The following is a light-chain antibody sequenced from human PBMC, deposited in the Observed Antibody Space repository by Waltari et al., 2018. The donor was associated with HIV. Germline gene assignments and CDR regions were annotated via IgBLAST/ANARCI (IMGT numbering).Light chain of an antibody. CDR2: EVT. CDR3: YSYAGSKGV. CDR1: SSDFGDYNH. V-gene: IGLV2-8*01. Sequence: QSALTQPPSASGSPGQSVTISCTGTSSDFGDYNHVSWYQQHPGKAPKVMIYEVTKRPSGVPDRFSGSKSGNTASLTVSGLQAEDEADYYCYSYAGSKGVFGTGTKVTVL. J-gene: IGLJ1*01.